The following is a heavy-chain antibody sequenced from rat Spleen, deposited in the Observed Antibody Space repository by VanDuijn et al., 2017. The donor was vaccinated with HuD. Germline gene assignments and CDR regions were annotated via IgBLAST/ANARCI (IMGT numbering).Heavy chain of an antibody. Sequence: EVQLVESGGGLVQPGRSLKLSCAASGFTFSDFDMAWVRQAPTEGLEWVASISASGGTTYYRDSVKGRFTISRDNAKSTLYLQMDGLRSEDTATYYCARHYYYDGYWFAYWGQGTLVTVSS. J-gene: IGHJ3*01. D-gene: IGHD1-12*03. V-gene: IGHV5-25*01. CDR1: GFTFSDFD. CDR2: ISASGGTT. CDR3: ARHYYYDGYWFAY.